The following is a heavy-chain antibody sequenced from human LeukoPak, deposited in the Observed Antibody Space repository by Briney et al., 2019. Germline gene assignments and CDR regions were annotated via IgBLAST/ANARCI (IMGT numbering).Heavy chain of an antibody. J-gene: IGHJ4*01. CDR3: ARGRVVEGQLGYCSGGSCYNFDY. CDR2: INHSGST. Sequence: SETLSLTSAVYGGSFSGYYWRWIRQPPGKGLEWIGEINHSGSTNYNPSLKSRVTISVDTSKNQFSLKLSSVTAADTAVYYCARGRVVEGQLGYCSGGSCYNFDYWGQGTLVTVSS. CDR1: GGSFSGYY. D-gene: IGHD2-15*01. V-gene: IGHV4-34*01.